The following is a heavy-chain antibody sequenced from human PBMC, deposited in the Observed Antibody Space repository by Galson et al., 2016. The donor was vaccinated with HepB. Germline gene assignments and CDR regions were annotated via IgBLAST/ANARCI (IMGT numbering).Heavy chain of an antibody. D-gene: IGHD1-26*01. CDR1: GFKFDIYW. CDR3: ARDYSKDESKSQFDH. J-gene: IGHJ4*02. Sequence: SLRLSCAASGFKFDIYWMSWVRQAPGKGLEWVADIRQDGSQKYNVDSVKGRFTISRDNAKNSVYLQMNSLRVEDTAVYYCARDYSKDESKSQFDHCGQGTLVTVSS. CDR2: IRQDGSQK. V-gene: IGHV3-7*03.